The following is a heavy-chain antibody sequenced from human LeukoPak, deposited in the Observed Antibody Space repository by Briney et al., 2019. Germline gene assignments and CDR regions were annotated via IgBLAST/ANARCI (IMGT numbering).Heavy chain of an antibody. CDR1: GFTFSSYA. D-gene: IGHD1-26*01. V-gene: IGHV3-30*04. J-gene: IGHJ4*02. CDR3: AKVGSYHDFDY. CDR2: ISYDGSNK. Sequence: GGSLRLSCAASGFTFSSYAMHWVRQAPGKGLEWVAVISYDGSNKYYADSVKGRFTISRDNSKNTLYLQMNRLRAEDTAVYYCAKVGSYHDFDYWGQGTLVTVSS.